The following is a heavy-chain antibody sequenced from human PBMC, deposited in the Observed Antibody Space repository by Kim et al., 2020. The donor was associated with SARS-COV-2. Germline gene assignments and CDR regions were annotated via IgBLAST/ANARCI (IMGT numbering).Heavy chain of an antibody. J-gene: IGHJ6*02. CDR2: LTHSGNT. CDR1: GGSVTDYY. CDR3: ARHLGTSDTYGMAV. Sequence: SETLSLTCAVSGGSVTDYYWSWIRQPPGKGLEWIGELTHSGNTYYNPSLRGRVTISVDTSKNHLSLIVNSVTAADTAVYYCARHLGTSDTYGMAVWGQGT. D-gene: IGHD1-1*01. V-gene: IGHV4-34*01.